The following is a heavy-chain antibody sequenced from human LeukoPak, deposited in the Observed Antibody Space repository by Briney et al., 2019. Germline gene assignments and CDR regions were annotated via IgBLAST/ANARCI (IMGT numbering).Heavy chain of an antibody. V-gene: IGHV3-48*03. CDR3: ARGVVPPPY. J-gene: IGHJ4*02. D-gene: IGHD2-2*01. Sequence: GGSLILSCAASGFTFSSYEFNWVRQAPGEGLEWVSYISSSGSIIFYADSVKGRFTISRDNAKKSLYLQMNSLRAEDTAIYYCARGVVPPPYWGQGTLVTVSS. CDR2: ISSSGSII. CDR1: GFTFSSYE.